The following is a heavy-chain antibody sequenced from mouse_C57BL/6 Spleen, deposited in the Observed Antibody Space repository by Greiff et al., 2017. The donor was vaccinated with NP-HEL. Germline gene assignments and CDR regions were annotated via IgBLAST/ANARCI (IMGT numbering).Heavy chain of an antibody. CDR1: GYTFTDYN. D-gene: IGHD2-3*01. CDR3: ARGAGYYRYYYAMDY. Sequence: VQLQQSGPELVKPGASVKISCKASGYTFTDYNMDWVKQSHGKSLEWIGDINPNNGGTIYNQKFKGKATLTVDKSSSTAYMELRSLTSEDTAVYYCARGAGYYRYYYAMDYWGQGTSVTVSS. V-gene: IGHV1-18*01. J-gene: IGHJ4*01. CDR2: INPNNGGT.